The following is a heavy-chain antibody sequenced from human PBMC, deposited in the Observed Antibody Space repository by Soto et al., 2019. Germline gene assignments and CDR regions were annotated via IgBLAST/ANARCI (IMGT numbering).Heavy chain of an antibody. CDR1: GGSISSYY. CDR3: ARSRDPLRVDY. Sequence: SETLSLTCTVSGGSISSYYWSWIRQPPGKGLEWIGYIYYSGSTNYNPSLKSRVTISVDTSKNQFSLKLSSVTAADTAVYYCARSRDPLRVDYWGQGTLVTVSS. J-gene: IGHJ4*02. V-gene: IGHV4-59*08. D-gene: IGHD3-16*01. CDR2: IYYSGST.